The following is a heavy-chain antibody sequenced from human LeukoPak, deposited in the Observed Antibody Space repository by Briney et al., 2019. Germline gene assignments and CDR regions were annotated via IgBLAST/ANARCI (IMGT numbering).Heavy chain of an antibody. CDR1: GFTFSSYG. D-gene: IGHD3-3*01. CDR3: ARDTAGFWDY. J-gene: IGHJ4*02. Sequence: GGSLRLSCAASGFTFSSYGMHWVRQAPGKGLEWVAFIGYSGSNKYYGDSVKGRFTISRDNSKNTLNLQMNSLRAEDTAVYYCARDTAGFWDYWGQGTLVTVSS. V-gene: IGHV3-30*02. CDR2: IGYSGSNK.